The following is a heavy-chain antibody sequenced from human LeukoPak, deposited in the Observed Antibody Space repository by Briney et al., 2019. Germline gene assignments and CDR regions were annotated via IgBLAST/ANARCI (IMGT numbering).Heavy chain of an antibody. CDR2: ISGSGGST. J-gene: IGHJ4*02. D-gene: IGHD5-18*01. V-gene: IGHV3-23*01. CDR3: AKDPSRSSGYSFGYDY. CDR1: GFTFSSYA. Sequence: GGSLRLSCAASGFTFSSYAMSWVRQAPGKGLEWVSAISGSGGSTYYADSVKGRFTISRDNSKNTLYLQMNGLRAEDTAVYYCAKDPSRSSGYSFGYDYWGQGTLVTVSS.